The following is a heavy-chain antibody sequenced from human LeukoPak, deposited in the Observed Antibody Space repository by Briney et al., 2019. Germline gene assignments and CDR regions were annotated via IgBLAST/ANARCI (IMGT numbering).Heavy chain of an antibody. D-gene: IGHD3-10*01. CDR1: GGSISSYY. Sequence: PSETLSLTCTVSGGSISSYYWSWIRQPPGKGLEWIGSIYYSGSTYYNPSLKSRVTISVDTSKNQFSLKLSSVTAADTAVYYCARVSSSMVRGVIIFDYWGQGTLVTVSS. J-gene: IGHJ4*02. CDR3: ARVSSSMVRGVIIFDY. V-gene: IGHV4-59*12. CDR2: IYYSGST.